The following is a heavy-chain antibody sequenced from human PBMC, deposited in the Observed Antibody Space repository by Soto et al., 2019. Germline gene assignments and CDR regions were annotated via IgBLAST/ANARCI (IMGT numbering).Heavy chain of an antibody. V-gene: IGHV4-4*02. Sequence: PSETLSLTCAVSGGSISSSNWWSWVRQPPGKGLEWIREIYHSGSTNYNPSLKSRVTISVDKSKNQFSLKLSSVTAADTAVYYCARTSISAAAGTVDYWGQGTLVTVSS. CDR3: ARTSISAAAGTVDY. D-gene: IGHD6-13*01. CDR1: GGSISSSNW. CDR2: IYHSGST. J-gene: IGHJ4*02.